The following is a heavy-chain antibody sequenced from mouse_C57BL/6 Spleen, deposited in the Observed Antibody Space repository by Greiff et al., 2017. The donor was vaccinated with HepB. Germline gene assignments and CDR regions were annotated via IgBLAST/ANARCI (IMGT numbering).Heavy chain of an antibody. Sequence: VQLQQSGAELVKPGASVKMSCKASGYTFTSYWITWVKQRPGQGLEWIGDIYPGSGSTNYNEKFKSKATLTVDTSSSTAYMQLSSLTSEDSAVYYWARDLRGYYGSSYLDYWGQGTTLTVSS. CDR3: ARDLRGYYGSSYLDY. D-gene: IGHD1-1*01. CDR1: GYTFTSYW. V-gene: IGHV1-55*01. J-gene: IGHJ2*01. CDR2: IYPGSGST.